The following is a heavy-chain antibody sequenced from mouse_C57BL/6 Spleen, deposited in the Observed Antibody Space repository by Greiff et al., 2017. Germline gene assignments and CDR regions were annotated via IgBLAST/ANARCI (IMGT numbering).Heavy chain of an antibody. CDR1: GYTFTDYY. D-gene: IGHD3-2*02. CDR3: ARQLRLDYYAMDY. V-gene: IGHV1-19*01. Sequence: VQLQQSGPVLVKPGASVKMSCKASGYTFTDYYMNWVKQSHGKSLEWIGVINPYNGGTSYNQKFKGKATLTVDKSSSTAYMELNSLTSEDSAVYYCARQLRLDYYAMDYWGQGTSVTVSA. J-gene: IGHJ4*01. CDR2: INPYNGGT.